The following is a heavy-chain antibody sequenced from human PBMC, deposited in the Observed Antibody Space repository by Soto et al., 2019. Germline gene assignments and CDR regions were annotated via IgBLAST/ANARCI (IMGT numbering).Heavy chain of an antibody. CDR2: INTDGSRT. V-gene: IGHV3-74*01. J-gene: IGHJ5*02. D-gene: IGHD3-10*01. CDR1: GFTFSSFW. Sequence: EVQLVESGGGLVQPGGSLRLSCAVSGFTFSSFWMHWVRHAPGEGLVWVSRINTDGSRTSYADSVKGRSTISTDNAKNTLYLQMNSLRVEDTDRYYCAKRGVDSFGLSSWGQGTLVTVSS. CDR3: AKRGVDSFGLSS.